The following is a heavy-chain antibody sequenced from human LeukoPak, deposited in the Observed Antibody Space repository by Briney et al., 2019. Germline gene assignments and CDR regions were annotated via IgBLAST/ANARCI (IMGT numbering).Heavy chain of an antibody. V-gene: IGHV4-34*01. J-gene: IGHJ3*02. CDR1: GGSFSGYY. CDR3: ARDSVVGANAFDI. D-gene: IGHD1-26*01. CDR2: INHSGST. Sequence: PSETLSLTCAAYGGSFSGYYWSWIRQPPGKGLEWIGEINHSGSTNYNPSLKSRVTISVDTSENQFSLKLSSVTAADTAVYYCARDSVVGANAFDIWGQGTMVTVSS.